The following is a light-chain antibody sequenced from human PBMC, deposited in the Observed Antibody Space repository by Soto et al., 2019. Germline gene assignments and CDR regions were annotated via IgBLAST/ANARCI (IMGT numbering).Light chain of an antibody. CDR2: GAS. CDR3: HQYDNSPLT. Sequence: VLTQSPGTLSLSPGERATLSCRASQSVSRIYLAWYQQKPGQAPRLLIYGASNRATGIPDRFSGGGSGTDFTLTISRLEPEDFAVYYCHQYDNSPLTFGGGTKVEIK. J-gene: IGKJ4*01. CDR1: QSVSRIY. V-gene: IGKV3-20*01.